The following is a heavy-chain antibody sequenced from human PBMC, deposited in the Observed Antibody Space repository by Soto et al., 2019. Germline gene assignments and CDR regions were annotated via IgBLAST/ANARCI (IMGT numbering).Heavy chain of an antibody. CDR1: GFTFASYT. V-gene: IGHV3-23*01. D-gene: IGHD2-2*01. Sequence: EVQLLESGGGMVQPGESLRLSCAASGFTFASYTMTWVRQAPGKGLEWASTINSGGDTTYYSDSVKGRFTISRDSPKNTLFLLMTSLRAEDTAVYYCAKSGGPPASLDVYFDYWGQGTLVTVSS. CDR3: AKSGGPPASLDVYFDY. CDR2: INSGGDTT. J-gene: IGHJ4*02.